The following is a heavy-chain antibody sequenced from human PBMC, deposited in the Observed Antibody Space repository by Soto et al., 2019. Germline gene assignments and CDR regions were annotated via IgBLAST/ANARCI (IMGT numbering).Heavy chain of an antibody. CDR3: ARGYCDNIFGLVIYY. CDR1: CCTFTNYG. J-gene: IGHJ4*02. CDR2: ISAYNGNT. D-gene: IGHD3-3*02. V-gene: IGHV1-18*01. Sequence: ASVKASCKAWCCTFTNYGMSWVRQAPGQGLEWMGWISAYNGNTNYAQKLQGRVTMTTDTSTSTAYMELRSLRSEDTDVYYCARGYCDNIFGLVIYYWGKGPL.